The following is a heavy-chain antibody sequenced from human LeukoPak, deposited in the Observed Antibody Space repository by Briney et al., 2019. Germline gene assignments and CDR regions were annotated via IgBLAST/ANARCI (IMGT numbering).Heavy chain of an antibody. Sequence: GGSLRLSCVGSGFTFSDAWISWVRQAPGKGLEWVGRIKSKIDGATIDYAAPVKGRFTISRDDSRNTLYLQMNSLKTEDTAVYYCTTRRQDGCWGQGTLVTVS. V-gene: IGHV3-15*01. CDR2: IKSKIDGATI. CDR3: TTRRQDGC. J-gene: IGHJ4*02. CDR1: GFTFSDAW. D-gene: IGHD6-25*01.